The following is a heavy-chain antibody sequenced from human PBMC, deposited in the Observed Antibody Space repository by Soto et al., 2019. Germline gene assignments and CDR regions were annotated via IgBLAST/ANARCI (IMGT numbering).Heavy chain of an antibody. V-gene: IGHV4-59*01. J-gene: IGHJ4*02. CDR1: GSSISSYY. CDR3: AAVDTAMVTPFYFDY. CDR2: IYYSGST. D-gene: IGHD5-18*01. Sequence: SETLSLTCTVSGSSISSYYWSWIRQPPGKGLEWIGYIYYSGSTNYNPSLKSRVTISVDTSKNQFSLKLSSVTAADTAVYYCAAVDTAMVTPFYFDYWGQGTLVTVSS.